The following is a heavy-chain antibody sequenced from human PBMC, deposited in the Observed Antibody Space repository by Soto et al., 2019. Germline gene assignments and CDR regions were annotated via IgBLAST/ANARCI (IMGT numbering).Heavy chain of an antibody. CDR2: IYYSGST. CDR1: GGSISSYY. V-gene: IGHV4-59*01. Sequence: SETLSLTCTVSGGSISSYYWSWIRQPPGKGLEWIGYIYYSGSTNYNPSLKSRVTISVGTSKNQFSLKLSSVTAADPAVYYCARSGYSGYGKGPYFDYWGQGTLVTVSS. CDR3: ARSGYSGYGKGPYFDY. J-gene: IGHJ4*02. D-gene: IGHD5-12*01.